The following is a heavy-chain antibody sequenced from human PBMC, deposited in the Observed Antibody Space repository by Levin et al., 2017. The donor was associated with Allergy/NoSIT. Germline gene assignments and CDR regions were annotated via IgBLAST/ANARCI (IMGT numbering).Heavy chain of an antibody. D-gene: IGHD1-1*01. CDR3: AHRRTGVTFDWNDGDFDY. V-gene: IGHV2-5*02. J-gene: IGHJ4*02. CDR1: GFSLSTSGVG. CDR2: IYWDDDK. Sequence: SGPTLVKPTQTLTLTCTFSGFSLSTSGVGVGWIRQPPGKALEYLALIYWDDDKRYSPSLKSRLTIDKDTSKNQVVLTMTNMDPVDTATFYCAHRRTGVTFDWNDGDFDYWGQGTLVTVSS.